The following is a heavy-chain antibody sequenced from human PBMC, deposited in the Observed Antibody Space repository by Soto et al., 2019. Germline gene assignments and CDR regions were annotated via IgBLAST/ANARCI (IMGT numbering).Heavy chain of an antibody. CDR1: GFTFRTYG. CDR3: VRVFDTYYFDL. Sequence: GGSLRLSCAASGFTFRTYGMHWVRQAPGKGLEWVAIISYDGSNKYYADSVKGRFTISRDNAKNTLYLQMNSPRAEDTAVYYCVRVFDTYYFDLWGQGNMVTVSS. V-gene: IGHV3-30*03. D-gene: IGHD3-9*01. J-gene: IGHJ4*02. CDR2: ISYDGSNK.